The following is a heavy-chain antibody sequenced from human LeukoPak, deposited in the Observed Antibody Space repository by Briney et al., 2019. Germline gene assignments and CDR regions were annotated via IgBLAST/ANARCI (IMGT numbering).Heavy chain of an antibody. V-gene: IGHV3-48*04. J-gene: IGHJ4*02. CDR1: GFTFSSYS. Sequence: GGSLRLSCAASGFTFSSYSMNWVRQAPGKGLEWVSYISSSSSTIYYADSVKGRFTISRDNAKNSLYLQMNSLRAEDTAVYYCARGPPTYYYETTPFDYWGQGTLVTVSS. D-gene: IGHD3-22*01. CDR2: ISSSSSTI. CDR3: ARGPPTYYYETTPFDY.